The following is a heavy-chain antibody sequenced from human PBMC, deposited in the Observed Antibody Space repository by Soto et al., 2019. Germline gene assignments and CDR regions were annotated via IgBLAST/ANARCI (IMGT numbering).Heavy chain of an antibody. CDR1: GFTFSSYA. CDR3: ARDLSSGWRYFDY. V-gene: IGHV3-30-3*01. J-gene: IGHJ4*02. CDR2: ISYDGSNK. Sequence: GGSLRLSCAASGFTFSSYAMHWVRQAPGKGLEWVAVISYDGSNKYYADPVKGRFTISRDNSKNTLYLQMNSLRAEDTAVYYCARDLSSGWRYFDYWGQGTLVTVSS. D-gene: IGHD6-19*01.